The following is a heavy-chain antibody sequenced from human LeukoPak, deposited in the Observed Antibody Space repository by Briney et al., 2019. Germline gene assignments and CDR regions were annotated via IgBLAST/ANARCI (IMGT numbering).Heavy chain of an antibody. CDR2: MYDSGRT. Sequence: SETLFLTCTVSGGSISSHYWSWIRQPPGKGLEWIGYMYDSGRTKYNPSLKSRVTISVDMSRNQFSLKLSSVTAADTAVYYCGRLPDSRTEAVDIWGQGTVVTVSS. CDR1: GGSISSHY. V-gene: IGHV4-59*08. J-gene: IGHJ3*02. CDR3: GRLPDSRTEAVDI. D-gene: IGHD3-22*01.